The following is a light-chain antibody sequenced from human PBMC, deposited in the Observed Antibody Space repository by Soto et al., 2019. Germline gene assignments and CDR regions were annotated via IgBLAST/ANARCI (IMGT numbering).Light chain of an antibody. Sequence: QSALTQPASVSGSPGQSITISCTGTSSDVGGYNYVSWYQQHPGKAPKLMIYDVSNRPSGVSNRFSGSKSGNTASLTISGLHAEDEADYYCISYTSSYWVFGGGTKLTVL. CDR2: DVS. CDR3: ISYTSSYWV. V-gene: IGLV2-14*01. CDR1: SSDVGGYNY. J-gene: IGLJ3*02.